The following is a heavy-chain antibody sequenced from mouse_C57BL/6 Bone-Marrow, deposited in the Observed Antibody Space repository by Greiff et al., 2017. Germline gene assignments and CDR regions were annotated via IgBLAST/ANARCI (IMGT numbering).Heavy chain of an antibody. CDR3: ARALYYYGRRSREDYFDY. Sequence: VQLQQPGAELVKPGASVKLSCKASGYTFTGYWMHWVKQRPGRGLEWIGRIDPNSGGTKYNEKLKSKATLTVDKPYITAYMQVSSPTSEDTAVYYCARALYYYGRRSREDYFDYWGQGTTLTVSS. V-gene: IGHV1-72*01. J-gene: IGHJ2*01. CDR2: IDPNSGGT. CDR1: GYTFTGYW. D-gene: IGHD1-1*01.